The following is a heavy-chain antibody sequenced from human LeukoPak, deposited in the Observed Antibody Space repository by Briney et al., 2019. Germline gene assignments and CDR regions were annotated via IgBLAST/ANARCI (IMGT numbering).Heavy chain of an antibody. V-gene: IGHV3-23*01. J-gene: IGHJ5*02. Sequence: KPGGSLRLSCAASGLHFSGTAVSWVRQAPGKGLEWVSAISHDGMNAYYADSVKGRFTISRDNSKKTVSLEMSSLTAADTGVYYCAKDGAQYSSGPECDPRGQGALVTVSP. D-gene: IGHD6-19*01. CDR2: ISHDGMNA. CDR3: AKDGAQYSSGPECDP. CDR1: GLHFSGTA.